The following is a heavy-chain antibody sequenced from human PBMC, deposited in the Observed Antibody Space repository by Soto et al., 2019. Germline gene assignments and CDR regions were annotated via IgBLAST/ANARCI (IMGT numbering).Heavy chain of an antibody. J-gene: IGHJ5*02. V-gene: IGHV5-51*01. CDR2: IYPDNSNT. CDR3: ARQGAAVPTVPLIWFDP. D-gene: IGHD6-13*01. Sequence: KTNGESLKISCKGSGYFFAGYWIAWVRQMPGKGLEWMGIIYPDNSNTKYSRSFQGQVTISADKSSSTAYLQWSSLKASDTAIYYCARQGAAVPTVPLIWFDPWGQGTLVTVSS. CDR1: GYFFAGYW.